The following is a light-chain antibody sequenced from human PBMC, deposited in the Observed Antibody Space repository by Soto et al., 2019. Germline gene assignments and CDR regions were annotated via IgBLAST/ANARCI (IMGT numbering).Light chain of an antibody. CDR1: SSDVDGYNY. V-gene: IGLV2-14*01. J-gene: IGLJ1*01. CDR3: SSYKSRSTSYA. CDR2: DVS. Sequence: QSALTQPASVSGSPGQSITISCTGTSSDVDGYNYVSWYQQHPGKAPKLMIYDVSNRPSGVSNRFSGSKSGNTASLTISGLQAEDEADYYCSSYKSRSTSYAFGTGTKVTVL.